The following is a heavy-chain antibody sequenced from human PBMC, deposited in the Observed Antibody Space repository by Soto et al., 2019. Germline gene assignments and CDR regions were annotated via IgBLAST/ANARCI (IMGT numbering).Heavy chain of an antibody. D-gene: IGHD3-3*01. CDR1: GYTFTSYY. Sequence: QVQLVQSGAEVKKPGASVKVSCKASGYTFTSYYMHWVRQAPGQGLEWMGIINPSGGSTSYAQKCQGRVTMTRDTSTSTVYMELSSLRSEDTAVYYCARGSERGYYTGFFLGYFDYWGQGTLVTVSS. CDR2: INPSGGST. V-gene: IGHV1-46*03. J-gene: IGHJ4*02. CDR3: ARGSERGYYTGFFLGYFDY.